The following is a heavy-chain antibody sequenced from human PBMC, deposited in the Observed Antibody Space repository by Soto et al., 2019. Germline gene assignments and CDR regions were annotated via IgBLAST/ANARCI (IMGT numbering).Heavy chain of an antibody. J-gene: IGHJ4*02. Sequence: GSLGISCAASGFTFWIYAMTGVRQAPGKGLEWVSTTGATGRTTYYADSVKGRFTVSRDNSKNTLDLQMSNLRAEDTAVYYCATVHNTSRSFDYWGQGTLVTVSS. CDR2: TGATGRTT. CDR1: GFTFWIYA. D-gene: IGHD1-20*01. V-gene: IGHV3-23*01. CDR3: ATVHNTSRSFDY.